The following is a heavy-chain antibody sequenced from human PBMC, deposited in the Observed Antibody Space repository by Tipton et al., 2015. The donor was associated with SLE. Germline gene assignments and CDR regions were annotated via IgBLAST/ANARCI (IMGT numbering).Heavy chain of an antibody. V-gene: IGHV4-59*01. CDR2: LYYTGTT. D-gene: IGHD7-27*01. CDR1: GDSISSYY. J-gene: IGHJ4*02. CDR3: ARLTPWGYDY. Sequence: TLSLTCTVSGDSISSYYWSWIRQPPGKGLEWIGYLYYTGTTNYNPSLKSRVTMSVDRSKNQFSLKVTSVTAADTAVYYCARLTPWGYDYWGPGMLVTVTS.